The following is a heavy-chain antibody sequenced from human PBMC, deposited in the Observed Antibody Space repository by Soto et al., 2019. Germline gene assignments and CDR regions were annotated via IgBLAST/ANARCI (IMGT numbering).Heavy chain of an antibody. Sequence: GESLKISCKGSGYSFAGYWITWVRQKPGKGLEWMGRIDPSDSQTYYSPSFRGHVTISATKSITTVFLQWSSLRASDTATYFCAGYCSSSICPEDHYFGLEVWGQGTTVTVSS. CDR3: AGYCSSSICPEDHYFGLEV. CDR1: GYSFAGYW. D-gene: IGHD2-2*01. V-gene: IGHV5-10-1*01. CDR2: IDPSDSQT. J-gene: IGHJ6*02.